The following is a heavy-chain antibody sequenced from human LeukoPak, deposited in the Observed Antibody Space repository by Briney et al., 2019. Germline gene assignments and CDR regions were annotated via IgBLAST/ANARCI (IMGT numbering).Heavy chain of an antibody. CDR2: ISSSSSTM. CDR3: ARDTLSSWSPGRLDY. D-gene: IGHD6-13*01. J-gene: IGHJ4*02. V-gene: IGHV3-48*01. CDR1: GFTFSSYS. Sequence: QTGGSLRLSCAASGFTFSSYSMNWVRQAPGKGLEWVSYISSSSSTMYYADSVKGRFTISRDNAKNSLYLQMNSLRAEDTAVYYCARDTLSSWSPGRLDYWGQGTLVTVSS.